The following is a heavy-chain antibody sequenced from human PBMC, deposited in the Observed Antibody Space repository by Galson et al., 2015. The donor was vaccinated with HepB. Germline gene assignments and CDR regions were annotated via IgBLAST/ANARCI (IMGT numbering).Heavy chain of an antibody. J-gene: IGHJ4*02. Sequence: QSGAEVKKPGESLKISCKGSGSSFTSYWIGWVRQMPGKGLEWMGIIYPGDSDTRYSPSFQGQVTISADKSISTAYLQWSSLKASDTAMYYCARSGRHEWELLPHSPLDYWGQGTLVTVSP. CDR1: GSSFTSYW. CDR3: ARSGRHEWELLPHSPLDY. CDR2: IYPGDSDT. D-gene: IGHD1-26*01. V-gene: IGHV5-51*03.